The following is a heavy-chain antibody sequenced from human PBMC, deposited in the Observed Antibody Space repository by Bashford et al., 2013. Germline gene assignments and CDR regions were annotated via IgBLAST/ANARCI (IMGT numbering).Heavy chain of an antibody. Sequence: SETLSLTCSVSGASITTTDYYWAWIRQPPGQGLEWIGILDYSGSTYYSPSLKSRITMSADTSKNQFSLNLDSATAADTAIYFCARLAYESGGYSNWFDPWGQGTLVTVSS. D-gene: IGHD3-22*01. CDR2: LDYSGST. CDR3: ARLAYESGGYSNWFDP. V-gene: IGHV4-39*01. J-gene: IGHJ5*02. CDR1: GASITTTDYY.